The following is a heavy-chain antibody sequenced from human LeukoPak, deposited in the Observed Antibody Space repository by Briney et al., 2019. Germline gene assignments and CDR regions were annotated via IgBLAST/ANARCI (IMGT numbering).Heavy chain of an antibody. V-gene: IGHV4-39*07. D-gene: IGHD3-3*01. Sequence: SETLSLTCTVSGGSISSNSYYWGWIRQPPGKGLQWIGSIYHSGSTYYNPSLKSRVTISVDTSKNQFSLKLSSVTAADTAVYYCARGLIFGVAPVAAFDYWGQGTLVTVSS. J-gene: IGHJ4*02. CDR1: GGSISSNSYY. CDR2: IYHSGST. CDR3: ARGLIFGVAPVAAFDY.